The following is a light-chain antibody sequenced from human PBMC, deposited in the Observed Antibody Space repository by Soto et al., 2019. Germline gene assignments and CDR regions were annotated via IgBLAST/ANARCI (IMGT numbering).Light chain of an antibody. J-gene: IGKJ3*01. CDR2: WAS. V-gene: IGKV4-1*01. CDR1: QSVLYSSNNKNY. CDR3: QQYYLVPFT. Sequence: VVTPSPDSLAVSLGERATINCKSSQSVLYSSNNKNYLAWYQQKPRQPPKLLINWASTRESGVPDRFSGSGSGTDFTLTINGLQADDVAVYYCQQYYLVPFTFGPGTKVDIK.